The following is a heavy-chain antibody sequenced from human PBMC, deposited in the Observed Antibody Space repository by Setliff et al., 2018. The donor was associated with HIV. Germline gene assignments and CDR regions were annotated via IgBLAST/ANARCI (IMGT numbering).Heavy chain of an antibody. J-gene: IGHJ4*02. CDR2: IYHSGIT. V-gene: IGHV4-59*01. D-gene: IGHD3-10*01. CDR3: ARIAWKQGAVGSFRDY. CDR1: GGSISSYY. Sequence: SETLSLTCAVSGGSISSYYWSWIRRSPEKGLEWIGYIYHSGITSYNPSLKSRVTMSMDMSKNLFSLNLSSVTAADSAVYYCARIAWKQGAVGSFRDYWGQGGLVTVSS.